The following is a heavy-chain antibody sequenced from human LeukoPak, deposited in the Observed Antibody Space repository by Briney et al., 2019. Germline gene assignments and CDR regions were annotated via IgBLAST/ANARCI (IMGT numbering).Heavy chain of an antibody. CDR3: VKDLGDYYDSSGYYPMGAFDI. D-gene: IGHD3-22*01. CDR2: ISYDGSNK. CDR1: GFTVSSYF. V-gene: IGHV3-30*18. Sequence: PGGSLRLSCPASGFTVSSYFIHWVRQAPGKGLEWVAVISYDGSNKYYADSVKGRFTISRDNSKNTLYLQMNSLRAEDTAAYYCVKDLGDYYDSSGYYPMGAFDIWGQGTMVTVSS. J-gene: IGHJ3*02.